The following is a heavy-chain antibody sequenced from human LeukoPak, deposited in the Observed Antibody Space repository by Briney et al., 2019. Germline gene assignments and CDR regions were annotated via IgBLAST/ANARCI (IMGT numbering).Heavy chain of an antibody. CDR2: IWYDGSNK. D-gene: IGHD1-26*01. CDR3: AREVVGGATEYYYYYMDV. V-gene: IGHV3-33*01. Sequence: SGGSLRLSCAASGFTFSSYGMHWVRQAPGKGLEWVAVIWYDGSNKYYADSVKGRFTISRDNPKNTLYLQMNSLRAEDTAVYYCAREVVGGATEYYYYYMDVWGKGTTVTVSS. CDR1: GFTFSSYG. J-gene: IGHJ6*03.